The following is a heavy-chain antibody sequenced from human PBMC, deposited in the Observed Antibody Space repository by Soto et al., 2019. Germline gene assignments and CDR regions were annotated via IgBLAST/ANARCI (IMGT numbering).Heavy chain of an antibody. J-gene: IGHJ4*02. V-gene: IGHV3-53*01. Sequence: LRLSCAASGISVGTNYLTWVRQAPGKGLEWVSFIYSDGTTYYADSVKGRFTISRDTSNNTLYLQMSSLRAEDTAVYYCARGASSFDNWGQGTLVTVSS. CDR3: ARGASSFDN. CDR2: IYSDGTT. CDR1: GISVGTNY.